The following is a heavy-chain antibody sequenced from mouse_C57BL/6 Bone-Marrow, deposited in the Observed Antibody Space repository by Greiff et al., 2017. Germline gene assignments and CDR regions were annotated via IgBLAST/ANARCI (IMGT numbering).Heavy chain of an antibody. J-gene: IGHJ1*03. CDR2: LHPNSGST. CDR3: ARKNYSNLYWYFDV. V-gene: IGHV1-64*01. Sequence: QVQLQQPGAELVTPGASVKLSCQASGYTFTSYWMHWVKQRPGQGLEWIGMLHPNSGSTNYNEKFKSKAPLTVDKYSSTAYMQLSSRTSEDSAVDYCARKNYSNLYWYFDVWGTETTVTVSS. D-gene: IGHD2-5*01. CDR1: GYTFTSYW.